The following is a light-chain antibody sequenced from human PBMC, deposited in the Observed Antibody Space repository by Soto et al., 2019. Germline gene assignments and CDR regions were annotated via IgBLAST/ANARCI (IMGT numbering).Light chain of an antibody. V-gene: IGLV2-14*03. CDR3: SSYTSSSTVV. CDR2: DVS. Sequence: QSVLTQPASVSGSPGQSITISCTGTSSDVGGYNYVSWYQQHPDKAPKLMIYDVSYRPSGVSNRFSAFKSGNTASLTISGLQAEDEADYYCSSYTSSSTVVFGGGTKLTVL. J-gene: IGLJ2*01. CDR1: SSDVGGYNY.